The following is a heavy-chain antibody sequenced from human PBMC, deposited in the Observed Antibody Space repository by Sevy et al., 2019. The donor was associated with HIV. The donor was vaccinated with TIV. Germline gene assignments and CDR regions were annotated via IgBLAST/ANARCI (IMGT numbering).Heavy chain of an antibody. CDR1: GGTFSGYY. D-gene: IGHD2-2*01. V-gene: IGHV4-34*01. J-gene: IGHJ5*02. CDR3: ARAPPVVVVPGAPSWFDP. CDR2: INHSGST. Sequence: SETLSLTCAVYGGTFSGYYWNWIRQSPGKGLEWIGEINHSGSTHYNPSLKSRVTISVDTSKNQFSLRLNSVTAADTAVYYCARAPPVVVVPGAPSWFDPWGQGTLVTVSS.